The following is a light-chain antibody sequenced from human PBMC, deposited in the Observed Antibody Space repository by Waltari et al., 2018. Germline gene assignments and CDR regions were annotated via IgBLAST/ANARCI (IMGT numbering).Light chain of an antibody. Sequence: DIVMTQSPLSLPVTPGEPASISCRSSQSLLHTNGYIYLDWYLQRPGQSQQLLIYLGSSRASGGPDRFTGSGSGTYFTLKISRVEAEDVGVYYCMQPLQTAWTFGQGTKVEIK. CDR1: QSLLHTNGYIY. J-gene: IGKJ1*01. CDR3: MQPLQTAWT. V-gene: IGKV2-28*01. CDR2: LGS.